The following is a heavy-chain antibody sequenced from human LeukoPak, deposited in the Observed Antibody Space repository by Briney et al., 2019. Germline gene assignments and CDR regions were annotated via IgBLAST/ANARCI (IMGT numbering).Heavy chain of an antibody. Sequence: GGSLRLACAASGFTFSSYAMSWVRQAPGKGLEWVSAISGSGGSTYYADSVKGRFTISRDNSKNTLYLQMNSLRAEDTAVYYCAKDLPLGYSQPWYYYYGMDVWGQGTTVTVSS. CDR2: ISGSGGST. CDR1: GFTFSSYA. D-gene: IGHD5-18*01. J-gene: IGHJ6*02. CDR3: AKDLPLGYSQPWYYYYGMDV. V-gene: IGHV3-23*01.